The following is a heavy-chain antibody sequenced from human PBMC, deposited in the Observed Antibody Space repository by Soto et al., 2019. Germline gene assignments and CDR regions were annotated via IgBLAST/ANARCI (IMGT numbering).Heavy chain of an antibody. J-gene: IGHJ4*02. D-gene: IGHD1-20*01. CDR2: IYWDDDK. V-gene: IGHV2-5*02. CDR3: ALRRGGYNWADAHIDY. CDR1: GFSLTTTGVG. Sequence: QITLKESGPPLVKPTQALALTCSFSGFSLTTTGVGVGWVRQPPGKALEWLALIYWDDDKRYSPSLKSRLSTTKATSRNQVVLKVPHLDPVETAPYYCALRRGGYNWADAHIDYWGQGTLVTVSS.